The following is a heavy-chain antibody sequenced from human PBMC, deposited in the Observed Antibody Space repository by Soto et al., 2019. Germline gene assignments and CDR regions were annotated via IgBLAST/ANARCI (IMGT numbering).Heavy chain of an antibody. J-gene: IGHJ3*02. CDR3: ARDTETLGPRANNALDI. CDR2: INAGSGNT. V-gene: IGHV1-3*01. Sequence: QAQLVQSGAEMKKPGASVKVSCKATGYTFSAYTMNWVRQAPGQSLEWMGWINAGSGNTKYSQNFHGRVSITRDTSASTVYMELTGLTSEDTAVYYCARDTETLGPRANNALDIWGQGTMVTVSS. D-gene: IGHD1-20*01. CDR1: GYTFSAYT.